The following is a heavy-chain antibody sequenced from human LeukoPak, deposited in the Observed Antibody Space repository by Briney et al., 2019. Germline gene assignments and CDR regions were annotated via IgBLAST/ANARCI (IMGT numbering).Heavy chain of an antibody. CDR3: ARGTSAGDY. Sequence: GGSLRLSCAASEFTFSSYSMNWVRQAPGRGLGWVSSISSSSNYIYYADSVKGRFTISRDNAKNSLYLQMNSVRAEDTAVYYCARGTSAGDYWGQGTLVTVSS. CDR1: EFTFSSYS. J-gene: IGHJ4*02. CDR2: ISSSSNYI. V-gene: IGHV3-21*01.